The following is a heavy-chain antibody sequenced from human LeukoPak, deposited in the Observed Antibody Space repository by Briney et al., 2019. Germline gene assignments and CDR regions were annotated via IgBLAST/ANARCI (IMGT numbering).Heavy chain of an antibody. CDR3: VRDYSNFVQGD. Sequence: SETLSLTCTVSGDSISSSHYYWGWIRQSPGKGLEWIGSIYSGGETHYNPSLNSRVTIFLDTSKDRFSLNLISVTATDTAVYYCVRDYSNFVQGDWGQGTLVTVSS. D-gene: IGHD4-11*01. J-gene: IGHJ4*02. CDR1: GDSISSSHYY. V-gene: IGHV4-39*02. CDR2: IYSGGET.